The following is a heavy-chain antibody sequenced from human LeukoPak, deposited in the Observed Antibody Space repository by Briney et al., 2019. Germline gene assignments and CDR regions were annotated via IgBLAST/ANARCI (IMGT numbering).Heavy chain of an antibody. J-gene: IGHJ4*02. CDR2: ITTTFYT. CDR3: AKMRANWYEDY. Sequence: GGSLRLSCAASGFTFSSYSFNWVRQVPGKGLEWVSSITTTFYTYYTDSVKGRFTISSDNAKNPLYLQLISLRAEDTAVYYCAKMRANWYEDYWGQGTPVTVSS. CDR1: GFTFSSYS. D-gene: IGHD6-13*01. V-gene: IGHV3-21*01.